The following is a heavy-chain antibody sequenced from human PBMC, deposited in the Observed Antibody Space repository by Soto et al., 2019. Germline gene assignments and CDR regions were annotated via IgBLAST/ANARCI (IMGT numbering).Heavy chain of an antibody. CDR1: GFTFSDYG. D-gene: IGHD3-16*02. CDR2: ISYDGSNT. Sequence: GGSLRLSCVASGFTFSDYGMHWVRQAPGKGLEWGAVISYDGSNTYYADSVQGRFTISRDNFKNTLYLQMNSLRAEDTAVYYCAKALGELSPESFDYWGQGILVTVSS. CDR3: AKALGELSPESFDY. J-gene: IGHJ4*02. V-gene: IGHV3-30*18.